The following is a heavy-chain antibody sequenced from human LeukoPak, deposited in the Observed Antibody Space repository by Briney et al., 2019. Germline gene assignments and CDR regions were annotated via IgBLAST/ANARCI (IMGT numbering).Heavy chain of an antibody. V-gene: IGHV1-8*01. CDR3: ARLQTTVTTRFLDV. J-gene: IGHJ6*04. D-gene: IGHD4-17*01. CDR2: MNPNSGNT. Sequence: GASVQVSCKASGYTFTSYDINWVRQATGQGLEWMGWMNPNSGNTGYAQKFQGRVTMTRNTSISTAYMELSSLRSEDTAVYYCARLQTTVTTRFLDVWGKGTTVTVSS. CDR1: GYTFTSYD.